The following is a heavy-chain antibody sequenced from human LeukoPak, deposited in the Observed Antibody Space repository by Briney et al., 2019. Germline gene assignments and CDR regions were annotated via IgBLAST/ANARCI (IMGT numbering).Heavy chain of an antibody. J-gene: IGHJ4*02. D-gene: IGHD1-26*01. Sequence: GASVKVSCKASGYTFTSYGISWVRQAPGQGLEWMGWITPFNGNTNYAQKFQDRVTITRDRSMSTAYMELSSLRSEDTAMYYCANWDLREYYFDYWGQGTLVTVSS. CDR2: ITPFNGNT. V-gene: IGHV1-45*02. CDR1: GYTFTSYG. CDR3: ANWDLREYYFDY.